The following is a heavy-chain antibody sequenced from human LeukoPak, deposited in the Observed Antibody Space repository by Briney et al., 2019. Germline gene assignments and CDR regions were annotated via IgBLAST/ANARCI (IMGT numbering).Heavy chain of an antibody. CDR2: INSDGYST. J-gene: IGHJ4*02. V-gene: IGHV3-74*01. CDR1: GFTFSSYW. Sequence: PGGSLRLSCAASGFTFSSYWMHWVRQPPGKGLVWVSRINSDGYSTSYADSVKGRFTISRDNAKNTLYLQINSLRAEDTAIYYCARVDTAMVRTFDYWGQGTLVTVSS. CDR3: ARVDTAMVRTFDY. D-gene: IGHD5-18*01.